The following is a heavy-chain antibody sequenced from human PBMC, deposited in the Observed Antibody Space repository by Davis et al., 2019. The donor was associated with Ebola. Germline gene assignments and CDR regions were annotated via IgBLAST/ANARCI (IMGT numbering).Heavy chain of an antibody. Sequence: SVKVSCKASGGTFSSYTISWVRQAPGQRLEWMGRIIPILGIANYAQKFQGRVTITADKSTSTAYMELSSLRSEDTAVYYCAREIVLVPAAKEGSYYYYYYGMDVWGQGTTVTVSS. J-gene: IGHJ6*02. CDR3: AREIVLVPAAKEGSYYYYYYGMDV. CDR1: GGTFSSYT. D-gene: IGHD2-2*01. V-gene: IGHV1-69*04. CDR2: IIPILGIA.